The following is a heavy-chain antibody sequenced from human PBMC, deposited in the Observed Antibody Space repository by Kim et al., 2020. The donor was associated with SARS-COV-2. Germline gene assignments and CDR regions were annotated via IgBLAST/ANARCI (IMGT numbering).Heavy chain of an antibody. CDR3: ARVGGSSTPLSAFDI. CDR1: GGSITDYY. D-gene: IGHD6-6*01. CDR2: MYYSATT. J-gene: IGHJ3*02. Sequence: SETLSLTCSVSGGSITDYYWTWIRQPPGKGLEWIGYMYYSATTNYNPSLKSRVTISVDTSKNQFSLKLTSVTAAGTALYYCARVGGSSTPLSAFDIWGQGTMVTVSS. V-gene: IGHV4-59*01.